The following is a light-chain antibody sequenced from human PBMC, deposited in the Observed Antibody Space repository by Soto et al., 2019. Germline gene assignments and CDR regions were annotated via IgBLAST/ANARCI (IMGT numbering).Light chain of an antibody. CDR1: NMRTKR. CDR2: ADD. J-gene: IGLJ2*01. Sequence: SYELTQPPTVSVAPGQTATLTCGGDNMRTKRVHWYQQRPGQYPILVLYADDDRPSRIPERFSGSNSGNTATLSSKWVAAGDEGDYYCQVWDSSSEHVGFGGGTKRPVL. CDR3: QVWDSSSEHVG. V-gene: IGLV3-21*02.